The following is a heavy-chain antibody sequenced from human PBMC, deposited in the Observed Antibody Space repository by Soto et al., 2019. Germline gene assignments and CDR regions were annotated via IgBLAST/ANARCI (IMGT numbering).Heavy chain of an antibody. CDR3: AKDPSPYAGSRHDY. CDR1: GFTFSSYG. D-gene: IGHD3-22*01. J-gene: IGHJ4*02. V-gene: IGHV3-30*18. CDR2: ISYDGSNK. Sequence: GGALRPSSAASGFTFSSYGMHWVRQAPGKGLEWVAVISYDGSNKYYADSVKGRFTISRDSSKNTLYLQMNSLRAEDTAVYYCAKDPSPYAGSRHDYWGQGTLVTVSS.